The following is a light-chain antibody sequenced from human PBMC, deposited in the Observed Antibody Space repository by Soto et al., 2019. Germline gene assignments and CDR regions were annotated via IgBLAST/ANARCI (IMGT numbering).Light chain of an antibody. Sequence: DIEMTQSPSSLSASVGDRVTITCRASQSISSYLNWYQQKPGNAPNLLIYAASTLQSGVPSRFSAYGSETDFTLTISNLQAEDCATYYCQQSYTTPRTCGQGTKGEVK. CDR3: QQSYTTPRT. CDR1: QSISSY. J-gene: IGKJ1*01. CDR2: AAS. V-gene: IGKV1-39*01.